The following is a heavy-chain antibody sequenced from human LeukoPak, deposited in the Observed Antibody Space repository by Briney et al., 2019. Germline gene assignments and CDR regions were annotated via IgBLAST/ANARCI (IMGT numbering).Heavy chain of an antibody. J-gene: IGHJ5*02. CDR1: GDSISSSRYY. Sequence: SETLSLTCTVSGDSISSSRYYWGWIRQPPGKGLEWIGIIHYTGSTYYNPSLKSRVTISVDTSKNQFSLKLSSVTAADTAVYYCARRDQNNWFDPWGQGTLVTVSS. D-gene: IGHD2-2*01. CDR2: IHYTGST. V-gene: IGHV4-39*01. CDR3: ARRDQNNWFDP.